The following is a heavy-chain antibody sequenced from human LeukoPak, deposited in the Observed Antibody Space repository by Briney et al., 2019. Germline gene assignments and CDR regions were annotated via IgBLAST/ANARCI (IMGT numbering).Heavy chain of an antibody. Sequence: PSETLSLTCTVSGGSISSYYWSWIRQPPGKGLEWIGYIYYSGSTNYNPSLKGRVTISVDTSKNQFSLKLSSVTAADTAVYYCARVLPIVVVPAAAFDPWGQGTLVTVSS. D-gene: IGHD2-2*01. CDR2: IYYSGST. CDR1: GGSISSYY. J-gene: IGHJ5*02. V-gene: IGHV4-59*01. CDR3: ARVLPIVVVPAAAFDP.